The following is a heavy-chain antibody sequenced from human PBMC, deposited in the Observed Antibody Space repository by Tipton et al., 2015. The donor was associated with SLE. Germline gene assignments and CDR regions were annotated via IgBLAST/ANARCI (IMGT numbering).Heavy chain of an antibody. V-gene: IGHV4-61*02. J-gene: IGHJ6*02. CDR2: INTSGST. CDR3: ARVMGGGYAGYYYYVMDV. CDR1: GGSISSGTYY. Sequence: TLSLTCTVSGGSISSGTYYWSWIRQPAGKGLEWIGRINTSGSTNYNPSLKSRVTISVDTSKNQFSLKLSSVTAADTAIYYCARVMGGGYAGYYYYVMDVWGQGTTVIVSS. D-gene: IGHD5-12*01.